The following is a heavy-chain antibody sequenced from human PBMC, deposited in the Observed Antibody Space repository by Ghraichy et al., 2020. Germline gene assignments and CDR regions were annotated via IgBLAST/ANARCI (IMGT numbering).Heavy chain of an antibody. CDR2: INGDSSKT. V-gene: IGHV3-43*02. CDR1: GFRFDDYA. J-gene: IGHJ6*02. CDR3: AKEWEISSSSYYFGGMYI. Sequence: GESLRLSCAASGFRFDDYAMHWVRQFPGKGLEWVALINGDSSKTYYTAAVRGRFTISRDNNNKSLYLQMSSLRREDSAVYYCAKEWEISSSSYYFGGMYIGGQGATVTV. D-gene: IGHD6-6*01.